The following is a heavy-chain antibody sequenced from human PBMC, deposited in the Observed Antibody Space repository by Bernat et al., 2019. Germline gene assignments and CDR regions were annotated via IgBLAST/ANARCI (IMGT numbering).Heavy chain of an antibody. CDR1: GGSFSGYY. V-gene: IGHV4-34*01. Sequence: QVQLQQWGAGLLKPSETLSLTCAVYGGSFSGYYWSWIRQPPGKGLEWIGEINHSGSTNYNPSLKSRVTISVDTSKNQFSLKLSSVTAADTAVYYCARAADIVEAGLMVYWGQGTLVTVSS. CDR2: INHSGST. CDR3: ARAADIVEAGLMVY. J-gene: IGHJ4*02. D-gene: IGHD2-15*01.